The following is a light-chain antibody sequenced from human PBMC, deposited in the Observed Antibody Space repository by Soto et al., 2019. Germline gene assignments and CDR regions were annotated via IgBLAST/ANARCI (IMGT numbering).Light chain of an antibody. Sequence: DIQMPQSPSTLSASVGDRVTITCRASQSITDWLAWYQQKPGKAPKFLIYKASNLEGGVPSRFSGSGSGTEFTLTFSSVQPDDFATYYCQYWDDYSWTFGQGTQVEIK. CDR3: QYWDDYSWT. CDR2: KAS. CDR1: QSITDW. V-gene: IGKV1-5*03. J-gene: IGKJ1*01.